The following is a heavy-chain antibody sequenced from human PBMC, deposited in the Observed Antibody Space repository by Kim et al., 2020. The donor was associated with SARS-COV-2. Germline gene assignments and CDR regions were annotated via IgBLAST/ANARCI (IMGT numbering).Heavy chain of an antibody. V-gene: IGHV3-23*01. J-gene: IGHJ4*02. Sequence: ADSVKGRLTISRDNSKNTLYLQMNSLRAEDTAVYYCAKGGGVGSDYYFDYWGQGTLVTVSS. CDR3: AKGGGVGSDYYFDY. D-gene: IGHD3-16*01.